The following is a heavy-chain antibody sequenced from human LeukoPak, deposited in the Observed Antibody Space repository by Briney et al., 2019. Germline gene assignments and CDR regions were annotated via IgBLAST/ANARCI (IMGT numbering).Heavy chain of an antibody. J-gene: IGHJ4*02. CDR1: GGSISRYY. Sequence: PSETLSLTCTVSGGSISRYYWSWIRQPPGKGLEWIGYIYYSGSTNYSPSLKSLVTISVDTSKNQFSLKLSSVTAADTAVYYCARGKGAAAGDLYDYWGQGTLVTVSS. CDR3: ARGKGAAAGDLYDY. V-gene: IGHV4-59*01. CDR2: IYYSGST. D-gene: IGHD6-13*01.